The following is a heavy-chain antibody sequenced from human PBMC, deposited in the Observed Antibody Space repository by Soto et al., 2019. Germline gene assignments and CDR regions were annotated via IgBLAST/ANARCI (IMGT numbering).Heavy chain of an antibody. J-gene: IGHJ5*02. CDR3: AKEEGVVGATHWFDP. V-gene: IGHV3-23*01. CDR2: ISGSGGST. D-gene: IGHD1-26*01. Sequence: EVQLLESGGGLVQPGGSLRLSCAASGFTFSSYAMSCVRQAPGKGLEWVSGISGSGGSTYYADSVKGRFTSSRDNSKNTLYLQMNSLRAEDTAVYYCAKEEGVVGATHWFDPWGQGTLVTVSS. CDR1: GFTFSSYA.